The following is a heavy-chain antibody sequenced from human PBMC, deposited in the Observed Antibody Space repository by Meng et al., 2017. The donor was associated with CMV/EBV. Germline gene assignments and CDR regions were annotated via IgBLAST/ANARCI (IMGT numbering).Heavy chain of an antibody. CDR3: ARSGRSSSSGRSFLDY. D-gene: IGHD6-6*01. V-gene: IGHV4-38-2*02. Sequence: GSLRLSCTVSGYSISSGYYWGWIRQPPGKGLEWFGSIYHSGSTYYNPSLKSRVTISVDTSKNQFSLKLSSVTAADTAVYYCARSGRSSSSGRSFLDYWGQGTLVTVSS. J-gene: IGHJ4*02. CDR2: IYHSGST. CDR1: GYSISSGYY.